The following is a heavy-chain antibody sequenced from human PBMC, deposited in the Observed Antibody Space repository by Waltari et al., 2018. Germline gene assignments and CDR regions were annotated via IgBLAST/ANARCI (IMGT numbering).Heavy chain of an antibody. V-gene: IGHV3-43D*03. CDR3: AGGPRNYYYYMDV. CDR2: ISWDGGST. Sequence: EVQLVESGGVVVQPGGSLRLSCAASGFTFDDYAMHWVRQAPGKGLEWVSLISWDGGSTYYADSVKGRFTISRDNSKNSLYLQMNSLRAEDTALYYCAGGPRNYYYYMDVWGKGTTVTVSS. J-gene: IGHJ6*03. D-gene: IGHD3-16*01. CDR1: GFTFDDYA.